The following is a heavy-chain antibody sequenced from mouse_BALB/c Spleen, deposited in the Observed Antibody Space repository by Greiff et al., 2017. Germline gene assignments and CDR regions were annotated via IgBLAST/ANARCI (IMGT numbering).Heavy chain of an antibody. CDR1: GYTFTSYY. CDR3: TRWRGYASFAY. D-gene: IGHD2-2*01. V-gene: IGHV1S81*02. CDR2: INPSNGGT. J-gene: IGHJ3*01. Sequence: QVQLQQPGAELVKPGASVKLSCKASGYTFTSYYMYWVKQRPGQGLEWIGGINPSNGGTNFNEKFKSKATLTVDKSSSTAYMQLSSLTSEDSAVYYCTRWRGYASFAYWGQGTLVTVSA.